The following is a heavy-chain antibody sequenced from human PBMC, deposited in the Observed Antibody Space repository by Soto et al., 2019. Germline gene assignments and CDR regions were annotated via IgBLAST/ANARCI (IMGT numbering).Heavy chain of an antibody. V-gene: IGHV3-33*08. CDR3: ARGEYSSSSIVAEYFQH. Sequence: GGSLRLSCAASGFTFSSYGMHWVRQAPGKGLEWVAVIWYDGSNKYYADSVKGRFTISRDNSKNTLYLQMNSLRAEDTAVYYCARGEYSSSSIVAEYFQHWGQGTLVTVSS. J-gene: IGHJ1*01. CDR2: IWYDGSNK. CDR1: GFTFSSYG. D-gene: IGHD6-6*01.